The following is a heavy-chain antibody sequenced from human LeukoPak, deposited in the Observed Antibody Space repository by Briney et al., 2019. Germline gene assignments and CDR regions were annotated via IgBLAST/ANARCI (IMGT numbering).Heavy chain of an antibody. CDR1: GYTFTSYG. V-gene: IGHV1-18*01. D-gene: IGHD3-22*01. CDR3: ARDLGYDSAHYFDY. CDR2: ISAYNGNT. J-gene: IGHJ4*02. Sequence: GASVKVSCKASGYTFTSYGISWVRQAPGQGLEWMGWISAYNGNTNYAQKLQGRVTMTTDTSTSTAYMELRSLRSDDTAVYYCARDLGYDSAHYFDYWGQGTLVTVSS.